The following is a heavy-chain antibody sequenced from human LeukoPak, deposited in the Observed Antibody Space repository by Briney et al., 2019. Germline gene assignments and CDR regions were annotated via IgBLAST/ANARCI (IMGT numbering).Heavy chain of an antibody. CDR3: ARDSYNWNVDAFGP. CDR1: GGSFSGYY. CDR2: INHTGST. J-gene: IGHJ5*02. D-gene: IGHD1-20*01. V-gene: IGHV4-34*01. Sequence: EPSETLSLTCTVYGGSFSGYYWSWIRQPPGKGLEWIGEINHTGSTSYNPSLKIRVTISLHTPKNQFSLKLNSVTAADTAVYYCARDSYNWNVDAFGPWGQGTLVTVSS.